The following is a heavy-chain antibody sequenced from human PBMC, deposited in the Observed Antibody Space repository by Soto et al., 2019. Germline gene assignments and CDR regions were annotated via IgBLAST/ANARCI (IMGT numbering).Heavy chain of an antibody. CDR1: SGSISSSNW. V-gene: IGHV4-4*02. CDR2: IYHSGST. Sequence: QVQLQESGPGLVKPSGTLSLTCAVSSGSISSSNWWSWVRQPPGKGLEWIGEIYHSGSTNYNPSLKSRVTISVDQPKHRFSLKLSSVTVADTAVYYCARGGVPDVPLDYCGQGTLVTVAS. J-gene: IGHJ4*02. D-gene: IGHD2-2*01. CDR3: ARGGVPDVPLDY.